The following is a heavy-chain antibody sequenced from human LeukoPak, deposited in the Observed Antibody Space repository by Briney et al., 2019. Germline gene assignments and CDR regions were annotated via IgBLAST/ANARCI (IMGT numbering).Heavy chain of an antibody. D-gene: IGHD1-26*01. J-gene: IGHJ6*02. V-gene: IGHV1-2*02. CDR3: ATGLGATSYYYYGMDV. CDR1: GYTFTGYY. Sequence: ASVKVSCKASGYTFTGYYMHWVRQAPGQGLEWMGWINPNSGGTNYAQKFQGRVTMTRDTSISTAYMELSSLRSEDTAVYYCATGLGATSYYYYGMDVWGQGTTVTVSS. CDR2: INPNSGGT.